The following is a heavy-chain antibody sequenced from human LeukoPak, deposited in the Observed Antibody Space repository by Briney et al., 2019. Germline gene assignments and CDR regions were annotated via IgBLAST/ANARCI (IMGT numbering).Heavy chain of an antibody. CDR3: ARYAKNPKVGATPTFDY. J-gene: IGHJ4*02. CDR1: GGSISSSSYY. Sequence: PSETLSLTCTVSGGSISSSSYYWDWIRQPPGQGLQWIGSIHYSGSTYYNPSLKSRVTISVDTSKSQFSLKLSSVTAADTAVYYCARYAKNPKVGATPTFDYWGQGTLVTVSS. D-gene: IGHD1-26*01. V-gene: IGHV4-39*01. CDR2: IHYSGST.